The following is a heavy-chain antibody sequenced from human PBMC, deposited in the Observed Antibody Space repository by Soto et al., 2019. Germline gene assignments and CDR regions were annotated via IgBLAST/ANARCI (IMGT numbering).Heavy chain of an antibody. Sequence: QVQLVQSGAEVKKSGASVKVSCKASGYTFTSYDINWVRQATGQGLEWMGWMNPNSGNTGYAQKFQGRVTMTWNTSISTAYMELSSLRYEDTAVYYCARERSAAGTGWFDPWGQGTLVTVSS. CDR2: MNPNSGNT. D-gene: IGHD6-13*01. V-gene: IGHV1-8*01. CDR3: ARERSAAGTGWFDP. J-gene: IGHJ5*02. CDR1: GYTFTSYD.